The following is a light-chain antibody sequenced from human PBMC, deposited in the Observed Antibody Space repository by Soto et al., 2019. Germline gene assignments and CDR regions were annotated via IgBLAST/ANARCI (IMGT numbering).Light chain of an antibody. CDR2: GAS. J-gene: IGKJ2*01. V-gene: IGKV3-20*01. Sequence: EIVLTQSPGTLSLSPGERATLSCRASQSVSSSYLAWYQQKPGQAPRLLIYGASSRATGIPDRFSGSGSGTDFTLPISRLEPEDFAVYYCQQYRSSPPYTFGQGTKLEIK. CDR3: QQYRSSPPYT. CDR1: QSVSSSY.